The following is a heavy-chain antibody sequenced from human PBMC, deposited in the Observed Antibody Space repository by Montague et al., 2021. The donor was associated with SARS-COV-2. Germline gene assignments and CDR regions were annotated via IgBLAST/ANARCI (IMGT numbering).Heavy chain of an antibody. CDR1: GGSFSGYC. V-gene: IGHV4-34*01. CDR2: INHSGDT. CDR3: ARGVLGENRYASGWFLARHYYSLDY. Sequence: SETLSLTCAVYGGSFSGYCWSWFRQFPGKGLVWFGEINHSGDTTYNTPPKSRVTILADTSKNQFSLQLRSVTTADMAVYYCARGVLGENRYASGWFLARHYYSLDYWGQGTPVTVSS. J-gene: IGHJ6*02. D-gene: IGHD6-19*01.